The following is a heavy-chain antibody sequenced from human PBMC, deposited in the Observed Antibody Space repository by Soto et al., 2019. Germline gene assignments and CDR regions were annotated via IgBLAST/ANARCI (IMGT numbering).Heavy chain of an antibody. CDR3: AKDAVAARRPPGYFDY. CDR1: GFTFSSYG. CDR2: ISYDGSNK. Sequence: WRPLRLSWAASGFTFSSYGMRWVRQAQGKGLEWVAVISYDGSNKYYADSVKGRFTISRDNSKNTLYLQMNSLRAEDTAVFYCAKDAVAARRPPGYFDYWGQGTLVTVSP. V-gene: IGHV3-30*18. D-gene: IGHD6-6*01. J-gene: IGHJ4*02.